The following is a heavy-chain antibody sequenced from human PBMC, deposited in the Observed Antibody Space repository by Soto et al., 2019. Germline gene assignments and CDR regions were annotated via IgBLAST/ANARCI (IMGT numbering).Heavy chain of an antibody. CDR3: ASGRSVVVITPDAFDI. D-gene: IGHD3-22*01. J-gene: IGHJ3*02. CDR2: IIPIFGTA. Sequence: QVQLVQSGAEVKKPGSSVKVSCKASGGTFSSYAISWVRQAPGQGLEWMGGIIPIFGTANYAQKFQGRVTITADESTSTAYMKLSSLRSEDTAVYYCASGRSVVVITPDAFDIWGQGTMVTVSS. CDR1: GGTFSSYA. V-gene: IGHV1-69*12.